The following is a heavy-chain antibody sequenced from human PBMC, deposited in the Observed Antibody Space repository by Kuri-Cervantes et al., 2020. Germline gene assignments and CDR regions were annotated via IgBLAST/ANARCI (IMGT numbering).Heavy chain of an antibody. J-gene: IGHJ4*02. CDR2: ITWDSVST. Sequence: GESLKISCAASGFTFDDYSMHWVRQRPGKGLEWISLITWDSVSTHYAASVKGRFTLSRDNSKNTLYLQMYSLRPDDTAVYYCAKAQQQLDHFTNFFHYWGQGALVTVSS. CDR3: AKAQQQLDHFTNFFHY. CDR1: GFTFDDYS. D-gene: IGHD6-13*01. V-gene: IGHV3-43*01.